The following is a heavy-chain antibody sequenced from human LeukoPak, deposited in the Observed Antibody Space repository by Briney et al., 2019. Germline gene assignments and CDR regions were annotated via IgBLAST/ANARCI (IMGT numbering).Heavy chain of an antibody. CDR3: ARVREKGYGDFDY. D-gene: IGHD4-17*01. CDR2: INPSGGST. Sequence: ASVKVSCTASGYTFTSYYMHWVRQAPGQGLEWMGIINPSGGSTSNAQKFQGRVTMTRDTSTSTVYMELSSLRSEDTAVYYCARVREKGYGDFDYWGQGTLVTVSS. CDR1: GYTFTSYY. J-gene: IGHJ4*02. V-gene: IGHV1-46*01.